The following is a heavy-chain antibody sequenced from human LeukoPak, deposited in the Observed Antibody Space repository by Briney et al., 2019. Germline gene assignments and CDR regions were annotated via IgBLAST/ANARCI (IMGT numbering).Heavy chain of an antibody. CDR2: ISSSSSYI. CDR1: GFTFSSYS. V-gene: IGHV3-21*01. D-gene: IGHD2-15*01. J-gene: IGHJ6*03. Sequence: PGGSLRLSCAASGFTFSSYSMNWVRQAPGKGLEWVSSISSSSSYIHYADSVKGRFTISRDNAKHSMYLQMNSLRAEDTAVYYCASTLCSDDTCYFDYYYYMAVWGKGTTVTISS. CDR3: ASTLCSDDTCYFDYYYYMAV.